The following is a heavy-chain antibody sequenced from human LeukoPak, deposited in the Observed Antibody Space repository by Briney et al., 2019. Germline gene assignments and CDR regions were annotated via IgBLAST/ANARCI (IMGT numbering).Heavy chain of an antibody. V-gene: IGHV4-59*01. CDR2: IYYSGST. D-gene: IGHD3-16*02. J-gene: IGHJ4*02. Sequence: SETLSLTCTVFGGSISSYYWSWIRRPPGKGLEWIGYIYYSGSTNYNPSLKSRVTISVDTSKNQFSLKLSSVTAADTAVYYCARVDRYYFDYWGQGTLVTVSS. CDR1: GGSISSYY. CDR3: ARVDRYYFDY.